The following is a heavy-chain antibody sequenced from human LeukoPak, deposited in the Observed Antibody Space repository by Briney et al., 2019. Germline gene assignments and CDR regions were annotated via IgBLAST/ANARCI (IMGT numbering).Heavy chain of an antibody. CDR2: ISSSGSTI. Sequence: GGSLRLSCAASGFTFSDYYMSWIRQAPGKGLEWVSYISSSGSTIYYADSVKGRFTISRDNAKNSLYLQMNSLRAEDTAVYYCARAPYYGDSTHYYYYYYMDVWGKGTTVTVSS. CDR3: ARAPYYGDSTHYYYYYYMDV. D-gene: IGHD4-17*01. V-gene: IGHV3-11*04. J-gene: IGHJ6*03. CDR1: GFTFSDYY.